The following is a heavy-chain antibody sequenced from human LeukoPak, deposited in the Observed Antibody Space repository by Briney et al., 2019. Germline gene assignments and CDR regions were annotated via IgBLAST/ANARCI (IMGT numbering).Heavy chain of an antibody. V-gene: IGHV1-2*02. CDR2: INPNSGGT. CDR3: ARDLQAYGHYSFDP. Sequence: ASVKVSCKASGYTFTGYYMHWVRQAPGQGLEWMGWINPNSGGTNYAQKFQGRVTMTRDTSISTAYMELSRLRSDDTAVYYCARDLQAYGHYSFDPWGQGTLVTVSS. D-gene: IGHD4-17*01. J-gene: IGHJ5*02. CDR1: GYTFTGYY.